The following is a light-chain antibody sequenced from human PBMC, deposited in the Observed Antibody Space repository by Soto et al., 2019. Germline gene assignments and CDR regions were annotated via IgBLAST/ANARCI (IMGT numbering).Light chain of an antibody. CDR1: QSISSW. CDR2: DAS. J-gene: IGKJ3*01. V-gene: IGKV1-5*01. Sequence: DIQMTQSPSTLSASVGDRVTITCRASQSISSWLAWYQQKPGKAPKLLIYDASILESGVPSRFSGSGSGTEFTLTISSLQPDDFATYYCQQYNSYSVTFGPGTKVDIK. CDR3: QQYNSYSVT.